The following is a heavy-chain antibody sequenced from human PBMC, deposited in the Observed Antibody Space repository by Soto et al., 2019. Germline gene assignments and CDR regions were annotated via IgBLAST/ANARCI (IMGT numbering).Heavy chain of an antibody. CDR2: IYYSGST. CDR3: ASKTSDYGDYSLHFQH. D-gene: IGHD4-17*01. V-gene: IGHV4-31*03. CDR1: DGSISSGGYC. J-gene: IGHJ1*01. Sequence: VQLQESGPGLVKPSQTLSLTCTVSDGSISSGGYCWSWIRQHPGKGLEWIGYIYYSGSTYYNPSLKSRVTISVDTSKNQFSLKLSSVTAADTAVYYCASKTSDYGDYSLHFQHWGQGTLVTVSS.